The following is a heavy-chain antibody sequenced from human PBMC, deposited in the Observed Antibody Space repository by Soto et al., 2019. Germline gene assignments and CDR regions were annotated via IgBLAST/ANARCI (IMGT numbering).Heavy chain of an antibody. V-gene: IGHV2-70*11. CDR3: ARITVAAAGTNLDY. Sequence: SGPTLVNPTQTLTLTCTFSGFSLSTSGMCVSWIRQPPGKALEWLARIDWDDDKYYSTSLKTRLTISKDTSKNQVVLTMTSMDPVDTATYYCARITVAAAGTNLDYWGQGTLVTVSS. CDR1: GFSLSTSGMC. D-gene: IGHD6-13*01. J-gene: IGHJ4*02. CDR2: IDWDDDK.